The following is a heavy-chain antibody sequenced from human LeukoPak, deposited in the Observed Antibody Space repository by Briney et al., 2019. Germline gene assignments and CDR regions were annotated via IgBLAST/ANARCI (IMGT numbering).Heavy chain of an antibody. J-gene: IGHJ6*02. V-gene: IGHV3-43*01. CDR2: ISWDGGST. D-gene: IGHD2-2*01. CDR1: GFTFDDYT. CDR3: AKDMGCSSTSCYHYYYGMDD. Sequence: QSGGSLRLSCAASGFTFDDYTMHWVRQAPGKGLEWVSLISWDGGSTYYADSVKGRFTISRDNSKNSLYLQMNSLRTEDTALYYCAKDMGCSSTSCYHYYYGMDDWGQGTTVTVSS.